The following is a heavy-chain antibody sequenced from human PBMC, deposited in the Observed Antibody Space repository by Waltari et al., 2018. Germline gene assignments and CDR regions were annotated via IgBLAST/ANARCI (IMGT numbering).Heavy chain of an antibody. CDR2: VSGRGDDI. CDR1: GFSFRDYY. Sequence: QVQLVESGGGLVKPGGSLRLSCIASGFSFRDYYVTWIRQAPGKGLEWVSKVSGRGDDINYADSVKGRFTVSRDNAKNSLYLQMNSLRAEDTAVYYCARDLTVLDYDYGLDVWGQGTTVTVSS. D-gene: IGHD3-3*01. J-gene: IGHJ6*02. CDR3: ARDLTVLDYDYGLDV. V-gene: IGHV3-11*04.